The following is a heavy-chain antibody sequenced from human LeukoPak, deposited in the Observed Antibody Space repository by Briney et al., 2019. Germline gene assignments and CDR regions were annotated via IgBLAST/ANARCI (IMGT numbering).Heavy chain of an antibody. CDR3: ATDRDSGSYYAFDY. CDR2: ISAYNGNT. J-gene: IGHJ4*02. D-gene: IGHD1-26*01. V-gene: IGHV1-18*01. Sequence: GASVKVSCKASGYTFTSYGISWVRQAPGQGLEWMGWISAYNGNTNYAQKLQGRVTMTTDTSTSTAYMELRSLRSDDTAVYYCATDRDSGSYYAFDYWGQGTLVTVSS. CDR1: GYTFTSYG.